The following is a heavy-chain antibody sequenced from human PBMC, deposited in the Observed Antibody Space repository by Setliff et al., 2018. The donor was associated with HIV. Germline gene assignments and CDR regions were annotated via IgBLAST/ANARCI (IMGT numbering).Heavy chain of an antibody. Sequence: LSLTCTVSGGSISSGSYFWTWIRQPAGKGLEWIGRIYTSGSTNYNPSLKSRVTISVDTSKNQFSLKLSSVTAADTAVYYCARHRGAFRLDYWGQGTLVTVSS. J-gene: IGHJ4*02. CDR1: GGSISSGSYF. CDR3: ARHRGAFRLDY. CDR2: IYTSGST. D-gene: IGHD3-16*01. V-gene: IGHV4-61*02.